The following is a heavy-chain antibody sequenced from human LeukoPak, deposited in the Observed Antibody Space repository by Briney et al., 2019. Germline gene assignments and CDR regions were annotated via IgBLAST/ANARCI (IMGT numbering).Heavy chain of an antibody. Sequence: GGSLRLSCAASGFTVNRNYMIWVRQAPGKGLECVSVIYSGGTTWYADSVKGRFTNSRDTNTLYLQMNSLRAEDTAVYYCARKSDSLLVREGDCWGQGTLVTVSS. CDR2: IYSGGTT. CDR3: ARKSDSLLVREGDC. V-gene: IGHV3-66*01. CDR1: GFTVNRNY. J-gene: IGHJ4*02. D-gene: IGHD3-10*01.